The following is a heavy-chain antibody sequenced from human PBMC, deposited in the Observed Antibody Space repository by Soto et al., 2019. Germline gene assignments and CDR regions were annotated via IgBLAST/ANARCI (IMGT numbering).Heavy chain of an antibody. Sequence: GASVKVSCKASGYTFTGYYMHWVRQAPGQGLEWMGWINPNSGGTNYAQKFQGRVTMTRDTSISTAYMELSRLRSDDTAVYYCARDEGIGSSWDYYYYYGMDVWGQGTTVTVSS. CDR1: GYTFTGYY. V-gene: IGHV1-2*02. J-gene: IGHJ6*02. CDR2: INPNSGGT. D-gene: IGHD6-13*01. CDR3: ARDEGIGSSWDYYYYYGMDV.